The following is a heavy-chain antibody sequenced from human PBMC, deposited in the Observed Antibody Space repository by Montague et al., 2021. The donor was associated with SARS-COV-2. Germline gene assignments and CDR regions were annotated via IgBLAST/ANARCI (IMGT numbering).Heavy chain of an antibody. Sequence: ETLSLTCTVSGGSISSDSFYWGWLRQPPGKGLEWIGLIYHSGGTYNGPSLRRRFSISVDTSKNQFSLKVTSVTAADTAVYYCARRPGTFGAAFDIWGLGTMVTVSS. CDR1: GGSISSDSFY. CDR2: IYHSGGT. D-gene: IGHD3-10*01. V-gene: IGHV4-39*01. J-gene: IGHJ3*02. CDR3: ARRPGTFGAAFDI.